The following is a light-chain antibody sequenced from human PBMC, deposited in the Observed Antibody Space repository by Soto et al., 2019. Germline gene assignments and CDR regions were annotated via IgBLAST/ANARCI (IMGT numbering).Light chain of an antibody. CDR2: DVS. Sequence: QSALTQPASVSGSPGQSITISCTGTSSDVGGYNYVSWYQQHPGKAPKLTIYDVSNRPSGVSNRFSGSKSGNTASLTISGRQAEDEADYYCSSYTSSSTVLFGGGTQLTVL. J-gene: IGLJ2*01. V-gene: IGLV2-14*01. CDR3: SSYTSSSTVL. CDR1: SSDVGGYNY.